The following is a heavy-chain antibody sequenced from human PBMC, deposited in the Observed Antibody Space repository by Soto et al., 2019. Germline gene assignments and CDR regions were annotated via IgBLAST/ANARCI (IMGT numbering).Heavy chain of an antibody. Sequence: QVQLVESGGGVVQPGRSLRLSCVASGFTFSSYAMHWVRQAPGKGLEWVAVISYDGSNKYYADSVKGRFTISRDNSKNTLYLQMNSLRAEDTAVYYCARSWAVPAAMTFWGQGTLVTVSS. CDR2: ISYDGSNK. D-gene: IGHD2-2*01. CDR1: GFTFSSYA. V-gene: IGHV3-30-3*01. J-gene: IGHJ4*02. CDR3: ARSWAVPAAMTF.